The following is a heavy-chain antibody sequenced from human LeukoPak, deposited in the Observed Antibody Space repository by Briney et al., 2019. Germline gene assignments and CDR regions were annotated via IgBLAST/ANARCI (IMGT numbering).Heavy chain of an antibody. J-gene: IGHJ6*03. D-gene: IGHD2-15*01. Sequence: ASVKVSCKASGYTFTSYDINWVRQATGQGLEWMGWMNPNSGNTGYAQKFQGRVTMTRNTSISTAYMELSSLRSEDTAVYYCARGVVRGNYYYYYMDVWGKGTPVTVSS. CDR1: GYTFTSYD. V-gene: IGHV1-8*01. CDR3: ARGVVRGNYYYYYMDV. CDR2: MNPNSGNT.